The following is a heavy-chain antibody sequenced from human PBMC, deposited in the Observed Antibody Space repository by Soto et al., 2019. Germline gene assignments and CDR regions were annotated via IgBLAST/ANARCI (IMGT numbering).Heavy chain of an antibody. J-gene: IGHJ6*02. CDR2: ISYDGSNK. V-gene: IGHV3-30*18. Sequence: GSLRLSCAASGFTFSIYGMHWVRQAPGKGLEWVAVISYDGSNKYYADSVKGRFTISRDNSKNTLYLQMNSLRAEDTAVYYCAKDRYDSSGYYGMDVWGQGTTVTVSS. D-gene: IGHD3-22*01. CDR3: AKDRYDSSGYYGMDV. CDR1: GFTFSIYG.